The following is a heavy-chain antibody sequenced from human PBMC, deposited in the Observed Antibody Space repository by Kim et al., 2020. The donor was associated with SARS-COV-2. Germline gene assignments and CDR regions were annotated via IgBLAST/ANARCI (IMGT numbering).Heavy chain of an antibody. J-gene: IGHJ4*02. D-gene: IGHD6-13*01. Sequence: GGSLRLSCAASGFTFSSYAMHWVRQAPGKGLEWVAVISYDGSNKYYADSVKGRFTISRDNSKNTLYLQMNSLRAEDTAVYYCARAQGPQQLVNFRAYFDYWGQGTLVTVSS. CDR3: ARAQGPQQLVNFRAYFDY. CDR1: GFTFSSYA. CDR2: ISYDGSNK. V-gene: IGHV3-30*04.